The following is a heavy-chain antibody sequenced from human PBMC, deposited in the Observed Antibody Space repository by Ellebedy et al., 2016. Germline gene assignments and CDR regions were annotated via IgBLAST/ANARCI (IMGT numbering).Heavy chain of an antibody. Sequence: GGSLRLSXAASGFTFRSYWMHWVRQVPGKGLVWVSRINSDGSSTSYADSVKGRFTISRDNAKNTLYLQMNSLRAEDTAVFYCARAYDVYDIWGQGTMVTASS. CDR1: GFTFRSYW. V-gene: IGHV3-74*01. CDR2: INSDGSST. CDR3: ARAYDVYDI. D-gene: IGHD3-22*01. J-gene: IGHJ3*02.